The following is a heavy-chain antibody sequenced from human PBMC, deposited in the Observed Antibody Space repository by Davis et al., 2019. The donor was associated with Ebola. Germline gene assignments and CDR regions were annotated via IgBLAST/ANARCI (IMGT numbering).Heavy chain of an antibody. V-gene: IGHV4-59*13. D-gene: IGHD3-16*01. CDR2: IYYSGST. Sequence: MPSETLSLTCTVSGGSIKDNYWNWIRSPPGKGLEWIGYIYYSGSTNYNPSLKSRVTISVDTSKNQFSLKLSSVTAADTAVYYCARLKIGGLYGMDVWGQGTTVTVSS. CDR3: ARLKIGGLYGMDV. J-gene: IGHJ6*02. CDR1: GGSIKDNY.